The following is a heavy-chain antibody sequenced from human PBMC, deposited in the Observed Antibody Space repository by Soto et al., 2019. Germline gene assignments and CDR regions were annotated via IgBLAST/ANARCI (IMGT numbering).Heavy chain of an antibody. V-gene: IGHV6-1*01. D-gene: IGHD6-19*01. CDR2: TYYRSKWFD. CDR3: ARELGIAVARYDY. CDR1: GDSVSNNIVS. Sequence: SQTLSLTCAISGDSVSNNIVSWNWIRQSPSRGLERLGRTYYRSKWFDDYAVSVKSRITINPDTSKNQFSLQLNSVTPEDTALYYCARELGIAVARYDYWGQGTLVTVSS. J-gene: IGHJ4*02.